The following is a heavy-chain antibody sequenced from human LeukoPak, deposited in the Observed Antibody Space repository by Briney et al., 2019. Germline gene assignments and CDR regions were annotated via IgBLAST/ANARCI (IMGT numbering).Heavy chain of an antibody. D-gene: IGHD5-18*01. V-gene: IGHV3-7*01. J-gene: IGHJ4*02. CDR3: ARHLSGVTGYTYGRGVDY. Sequence: PSETLSLTCAVYGGSFSGYYWSWIRQPPGKGLEWVANIKKDGSEKYYVDSVKGRFTISRDNAKTSLYLQMNSLRAEDTAVYYCARHLSGVTGYTYGRGVDYWGQGTLVTVSS. CDR1: GGSFSGYY. CDR2: IKKDGSEK.